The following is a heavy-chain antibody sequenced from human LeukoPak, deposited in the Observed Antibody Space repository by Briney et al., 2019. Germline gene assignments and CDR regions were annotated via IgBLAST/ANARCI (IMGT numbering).Heavy chain of an antibody. D-gene: IGHD6-13*01. J-gene: IGHJ4*02. V-gene: IGHV1-18*01. Sequence: ASVKVSCKASGYTFTSYGISWVRQAPGQGLEWMGWISAYNGNTNYAQKLQGRVTMTTDTSTSTAYMELTSLRSDDTAVYYCARDLWGGSSWYSGSSYWGQGTLVTVSS. CDR3: ARDLWGGSSWYSGSSY. CDR2: ISAYNGNT. CDR1: GYTFTSYG.